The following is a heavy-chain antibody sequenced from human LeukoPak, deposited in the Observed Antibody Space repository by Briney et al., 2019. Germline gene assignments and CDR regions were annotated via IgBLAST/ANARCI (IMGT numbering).Heavy chain of an antibody. Sequence: GGSLRLSCAASGFTFSSCAMSCVRRAPGKGLEGVSAISGSGGNTYYADSVKGRFTISRDNSKNTLYLQMNSLRAEDTAVYYCAKETGSYEASFDYWGQGTLVTVSS. CDR2: ISGSGGNT. V-gene: IGHV3-23*01. CDR3: AKETGSYEASFDY. CDR1: GFTFSSCA. D-gene: IGHD3-10*01. J-gene: IGHJ4*02.